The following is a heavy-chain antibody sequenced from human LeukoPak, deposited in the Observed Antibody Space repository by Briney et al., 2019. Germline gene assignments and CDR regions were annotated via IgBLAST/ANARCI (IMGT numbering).Heavy chain of an antibody. CDR3: ARDLIVVVPAATYYYYGMDV. V-gene: IGHV3-11*01. D-gene: IGHD2-2*01. Sequence: GGSLRLSCAASGFTFSDYYMSWIRQAPGKGLEWVSYISSSGSTIYYADSVKGRFTISSDNAKNSLYLQMNSLRAEDTAAYYCARDLIVVVPAATYYYYGMDVWGQGTTVTVSS. J-gene: IGHJ6*02. CDR1: GFTFSDYY. CDR2: ISSSGSTI.